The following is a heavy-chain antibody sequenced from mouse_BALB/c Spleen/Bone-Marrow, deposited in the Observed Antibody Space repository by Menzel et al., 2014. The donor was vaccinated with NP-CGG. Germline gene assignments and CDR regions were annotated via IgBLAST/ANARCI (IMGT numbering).Heavy chain of an antibody. V-gene: IGHV14-3*02. CDR1: GFNIKDTY. CDR3: ASYYSGYCLDS. CDR2: IDPANGNT. D-gene: IGHD1-1*01. J-gene: IGHJ2*01. Sequence: EVKLEESGAELVKPGASVKLSCTASGFNIKDTYMHWVKQRPEQGLEWIGRIDPANGNTKYDPKFQGKATITADTSSNTAYLQLSSLTSEDTAVYYCASYYSGYCLDSWGQGTTLTVSS.